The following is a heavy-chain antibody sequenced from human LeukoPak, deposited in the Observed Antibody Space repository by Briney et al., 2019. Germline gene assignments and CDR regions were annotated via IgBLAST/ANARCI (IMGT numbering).Heavy chain of an antibody. CDR1: GFTFRDYS. D-gene: IGHD2-2*01. CDR2: LGRRGKT. CDR3: VKDRPCDTCMPLDA. Sequence: PGGSLRLSCVASGFTFRDYSMSWIRQAPGKGLEWVSGLGRRGKTYYADSVKGRFSISRDNSKGTVSLQMNSLRAEDTAIYYCVKDRPCDTCMPLDAWGQGTTVTV. J-gene: IGHJ6*02. V-gene: IGHV3-23*01.